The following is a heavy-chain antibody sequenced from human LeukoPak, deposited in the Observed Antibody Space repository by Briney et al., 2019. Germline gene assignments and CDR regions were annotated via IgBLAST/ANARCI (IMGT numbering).Heavy chain of an antibody. J-gene: IGHJ4*02. Sequence: QPGGSMRLSRAASGFTFSSYEMNWVRQAPGKGLEWVSYISSSGSSINYADSVKGPFTISRDNAKISLYLQMNSLRAEDTAVYYCARGYQLLYYWGQGTLVTVSS. D-gene: IGHD2-2*01. V-gene: IGHV3-48*03. CDR1: GFTFSSYE. CDR3: ARGYQLLYY. CDR2: ISSSGSSI.